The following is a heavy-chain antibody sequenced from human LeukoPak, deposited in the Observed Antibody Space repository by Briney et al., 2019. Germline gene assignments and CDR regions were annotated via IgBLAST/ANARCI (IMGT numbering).Heavy chain of an antibody. CDR3: AIPRAAAGIFDY. V-gene: IGHV1-2*02. J-gene: IGHJ4*02. CDR2: INPNSGGT. Sequence: ASVTVSFTASGYTFTVYYMHWVRQAPGQGLEWMGWINPNSGGTNYAQKFQGRVTMTRDTSISTAYMELSRLRSDDTAVYYCAIPRAAAGIFDYWGQGTLVTVSS. D-gene: IGHD6-13*01. CDR1: GYTFTVYY.